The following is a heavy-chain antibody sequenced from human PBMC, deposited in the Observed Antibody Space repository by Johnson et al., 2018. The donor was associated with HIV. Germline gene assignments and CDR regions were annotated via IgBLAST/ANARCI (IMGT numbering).Heavy chain of an antibody. D-gene: IGHD6-6*01. Sequence: QMQLVESGGGLVKPGGSLRVSCAASGFTFSDYSMSWIRQAPGKGLEWVAVISYDGSNKYYADSVKGRFTVSRDSSKNTLFLQMNSLRAEDTAVYFCAKVHIAARWSDAFDIWGQGTMVTVSS. J-gene: IGHJ3*02. V-gene: IGHV3-30-3*01. CDR1: GFTFSDYS. CDR3: AKVHIAARWSDAFDI. CDR2: ISYDGSNK.